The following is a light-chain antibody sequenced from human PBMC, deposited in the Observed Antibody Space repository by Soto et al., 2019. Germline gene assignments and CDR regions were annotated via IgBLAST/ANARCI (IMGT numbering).Light chain of an antibody. CDR2: GAS. Sequence: DIVMTQSPATLSVSPGERATLSCRASQSVSSNLAWYQQKRGQAPRLLIYGASTRATGIPARFSGSGSGTEFPLTISSLESEDFAVYYCQQYNNWPPRYTFGQGTKLEIK. CDR3: QQYNNWPPRYT. J-gene: IGKJ2*01. V-gene: IGKV3-15*01. CDR1: QSVSSN.